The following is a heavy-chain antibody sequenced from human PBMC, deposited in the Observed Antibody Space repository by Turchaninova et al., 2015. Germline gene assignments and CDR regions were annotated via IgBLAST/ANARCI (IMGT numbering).Heavy chain of an antibody. V-gene: IGHV3-21*01. CDR3: AREKTAAGGDY. Sequence: VQLVVSGGGLVKPGGSLSLVLAASGFTSRSCDMTWVRQATVKWLVWVSSISSSNTYINYEDSVRGRFTISRDNAKNSLYLQMNNLRVEDTAIYFCAREKTAAGGDYWGQGTLVTVSA. D-gene: IGHD6-13*01. J-gene: IGHJ4*02. CDR2: ISSSNTYI. CDR1: GFTSRSCD.